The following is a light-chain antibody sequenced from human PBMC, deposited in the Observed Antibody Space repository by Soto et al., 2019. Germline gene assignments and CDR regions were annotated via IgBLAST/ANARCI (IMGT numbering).Light chain of an antibody. CDR1: QSISSY. V-gene: IGKV1-39*01. CDR3: QQSYSTPFI. CDR2: AAS. J-gene: IGKJ3*01. Sequence: DIQMTQSPSSLSASVGDRVTITCRASQSISSYLNWYQQKPGKAPKLLIYAASTLQRGVPSRFSGSGFGTDFTLTISSLQPKDFATYYCQQSYSTPFIFGPGTKVVIK.